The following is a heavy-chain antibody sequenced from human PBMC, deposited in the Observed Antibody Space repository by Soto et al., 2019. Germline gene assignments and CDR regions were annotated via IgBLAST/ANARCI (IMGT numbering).Heavy chain of an antibody. Sequence: RGSLRLSWSASGCTFSSYSVNWVRQAPCKGLEWVSSISSSSSYINYADSVKGRFTISRDNAKNSLYLQMNSLRAEDTAVYYCASQSYYYDSSGYFLFDYWGQGTLVTVSS. J-gene: IGHJ4*02. CDR2: ISSSSSYI. CDR1: GCTFSSYS. V-gene: IGHV3-21*01. D-gene: IGHD3-22*01. CDR3: ASQSYYYDSSGYFLFDY.